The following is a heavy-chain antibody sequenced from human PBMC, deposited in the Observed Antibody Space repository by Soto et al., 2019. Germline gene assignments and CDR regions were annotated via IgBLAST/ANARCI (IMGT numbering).Heavy chain of an antibody. CDR2: ISAYNGNT. D-gene: IGHD3-3*01. CDR3: AREGYYDFWSGPSYYYYGMDV. V-gene: IGHV1-18*01. J-gene: IGHJ6*02. Sequence: GASVKVSCKASGYTFTSYGISLVRQAPGQGLEWMGWISAYNGNTNYAQKLQGRVTMTTDTSTSTACMELRSLRSDDTAVYYCAREGYYDFWSGPSYYYYGMDVWGQGTTVTVSS. CDR1: GYTFTSYG.